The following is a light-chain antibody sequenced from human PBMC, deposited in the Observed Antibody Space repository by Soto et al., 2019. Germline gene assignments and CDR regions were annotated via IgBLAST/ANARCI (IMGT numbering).Light chain of an antibody. Sequence: QSVLTQPASVSASPGQSITISCTGTSSDVGGYNYVSWYQQHPGKAPKLMIYDVSNRPSGVSNRFSGSKSGNTASLTISGLQAEDEADYYCSSYTSSFYVFGTGTRSPS. CDR1: SSDVGGYNY. J-gene: IGLJ1*01. CDR3: SSYTSSFYV. V-gene: IGLV2-14*01. CDR2: DVS.